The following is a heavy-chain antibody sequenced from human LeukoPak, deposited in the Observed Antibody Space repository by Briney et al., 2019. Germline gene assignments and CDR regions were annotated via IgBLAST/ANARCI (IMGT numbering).Heavy chain of an antibody. Sequence: GRSLRLSCAASGFTFSSYGMHWVRQSPGKGLEWVAVTWYDGSKTYYADSVKGRFTSSRDNSKNTMYLKMNSLRAEDTAVYYCATAYYDSSGYYPYWFDPWGQGTLVTVSS. J-gene: IGHJ5*02. CDR1: GFTFSSYG. V-gene: IGHV3-33*01. CDR2: TWYDGSKT. D-gene: IGHD3-22*01. CDR3: ATAYYDSSGYYPYWFDP.